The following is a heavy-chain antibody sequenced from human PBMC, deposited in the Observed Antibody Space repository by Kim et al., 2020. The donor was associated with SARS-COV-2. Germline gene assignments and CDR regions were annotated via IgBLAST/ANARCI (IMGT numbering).Heavy chain of an antibody. CDR1: GGSIRSYY. Sequence: SETLSLTCTVSGGSIRSYYWSWIRQPPGKGLEWIGYIYYTGSTNYNPSLKSRVTISVDTSKNQLSLKLTSVTAADTAVYYCATGAVHFDYWGQGTLVTVSS. V-gene: IGHV4-59*01. D-gene: IGHD6-19*01. CDR3: ATGAVHFDY. J-gene: IGHJ4*02. CDR2: IYYTGST.